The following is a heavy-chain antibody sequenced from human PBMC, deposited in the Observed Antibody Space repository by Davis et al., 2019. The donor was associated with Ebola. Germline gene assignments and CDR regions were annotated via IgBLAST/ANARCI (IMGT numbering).Heavy chain of an antibody. CDR3: ASLFRCSSTSCSYYYYYMDV. V-gene: IGHV3-23*01. J-gene: IGHJ6*03. CDR2: ISGSGGST. CDR1: GFTFSSYD. D-gene: IGHD2-2*01. Sequence: GESLKISCAASGFTFSSYDMHWVRQAPGKGLEWVSAISGSGGSTYYADSVKGRFTISRDNSKNTLYLQMNSLRAEDTAVYYCASLFRCSSTSCSYYYYYMDVWGKGTTVTVSS.